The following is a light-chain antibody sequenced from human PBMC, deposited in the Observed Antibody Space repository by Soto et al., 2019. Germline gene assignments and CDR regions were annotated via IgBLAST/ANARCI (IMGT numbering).Light chain of an antibody. CDR1: SSDFGGYNY. J-gene: IGLJ1*01. CDR2: DVS. Sequence: QSVLTQPASVSWSPGQSITISCTGTSSDFGGYNYVSWYQQHPGKAPKLMIYDVSNRPSGVSNRFSGSKSGNTASLTISGLQAEDEADYYCSSYTSSSTPCVFGTGTKVTVL. CDR3: SSYTSSSTPCV. V-gene: IGLV2-14*01.